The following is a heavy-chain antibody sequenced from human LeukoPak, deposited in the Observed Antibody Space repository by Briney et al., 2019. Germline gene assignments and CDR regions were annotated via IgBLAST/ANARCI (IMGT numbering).Heavy chain of an antibody. CDR1: GFTFSNAW. J-gene: IGHJ4*02. CDR2: IKEDGSEK. Sequence: PGGSLRLSCAASGFTFSNAWMTWVRQAPGKGLEWVANIKEDGSEKYYVDSVKGRFTISRDNAKKSLYLEMNSLRAEDTAVYYCARDAEITLGTDHWGQGTLVTVSS. D-gene: IGHD1-26*01. V-gene: IGHV3-7*01. CDR3: ARDAEITLGTDH.